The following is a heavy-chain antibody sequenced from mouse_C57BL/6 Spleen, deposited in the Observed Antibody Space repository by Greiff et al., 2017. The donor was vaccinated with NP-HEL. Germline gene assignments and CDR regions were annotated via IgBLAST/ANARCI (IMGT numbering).Heavy chain of an antibody. J-gene: IGHJ3*01. D-gene: IGHD2-2*01. CDR3: ARRGNGGYDLFAY. Sequence: VQLQQPGAELVRPGSSVKLSCKASGYTFTSYWMDWVKQRPGQGLEWIGNIYPSDSETHYNQKFKDKATLTVDKSSSTAYMQLSSLTSEDSAVYYCARRGNGGYDLFAYWGQGTLVTVSA. CDR2: IYPSDSET. CDR1: GYTFTSYW. V-gene: IGHV1-61*01.